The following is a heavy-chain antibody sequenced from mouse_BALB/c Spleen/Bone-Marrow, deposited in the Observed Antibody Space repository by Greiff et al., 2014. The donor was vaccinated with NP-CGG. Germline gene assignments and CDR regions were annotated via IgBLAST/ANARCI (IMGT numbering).Heavy chain of an antibody. CDR1: GFTFSSFG. V-gene: IGHV5-17*02. CDR3: ARMYFDY. J-gene: IGHJ2*01. CDR2: ISSGSSTI. Sequence: EVMLVESGGGLVQPGGSRKLSCAASGFTFSSFGMHWVRQAPGKGQEWVAYISSGSSTIYYADTVKGRFTISRDNPKNTLFLQMTSLRSEDTAMYYCARMYFDYWGQGTTLTVSS.